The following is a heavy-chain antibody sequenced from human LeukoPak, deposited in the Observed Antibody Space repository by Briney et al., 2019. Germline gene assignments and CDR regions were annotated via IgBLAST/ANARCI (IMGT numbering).Heavy chain of an antibody. D-gene: IGHD6-13*01. V-gene: IGHV3-23*01. Sequence: PGGSLRLSCAASGFTFSSYAMSWVRQAPGKGLEWVSAISGSGGSTYYADSVNGRFTISRDNSKNTLYLQMNSLRAEDTAVYYCAKKIAAAGQGYFDYWGQGTLVTVSS. CDR1: GFTFSSYA. CDR3: AKKIAAAGQGYFDY. J-gene: IGHJ4*02. CDR2: ISGSGGST.